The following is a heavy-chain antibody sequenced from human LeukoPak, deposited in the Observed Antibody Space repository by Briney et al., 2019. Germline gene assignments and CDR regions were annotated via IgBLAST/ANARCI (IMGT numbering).Heavy chain of an antibody. CDR1: GGSISSYY. CDR3: ARGYSSSWYLNWFDP. CDR2: IYHSGST. Sequence: SETLSLTCTVSGGSISSYYWGWLRQPPGKGLEWIGSIYHSGSTYYNPSLKSQVTISVDTSKNQFSLKLTSVTAADTAVYYCARGYSSSWYLNWFDPWGQGTLVTVSS. D-gene: IGHD6-13*01. J-gene: IGHJ5*02. V-gene: IGHV4-38-2*02.